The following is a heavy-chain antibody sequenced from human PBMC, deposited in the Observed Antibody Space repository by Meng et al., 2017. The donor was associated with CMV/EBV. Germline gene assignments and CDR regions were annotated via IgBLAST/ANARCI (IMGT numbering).Heavy chain of an antibody. J-gene: IGHJ6*02. Sequence: ASVKVSCKASGYTFTSYAMHWVRQAPGQRLEWMGWSNAGNGNTKYSQEFQGRVTITRDTSASTAYMELSSLRSEDMVVYYCARYNWNFDYYYGMDVWGQGTTVTVSS. CDR2: SNAGNGNT. V-gene: IGHV1-3*02. CDR3: ARYNWNFDYYYGMDV. CDR1: GYTFTSYA. D-gene: IGHD1-7*01.